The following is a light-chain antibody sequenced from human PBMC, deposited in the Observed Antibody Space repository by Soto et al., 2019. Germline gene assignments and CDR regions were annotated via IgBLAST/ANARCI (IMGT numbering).Light chain of an antibody. CDR1: SSNIGDNY. Sequence: QSVLTQPPSVSAAPGQTVTISCSGGSSNIGDNYISWYQQLPGTAPKLLIYDNEKRPSGIPDRFSGSKSGTSGTLDITGLQTGDEADYYCGTWDSSLSVGVFGGGTKLTVL. CDR3: GTWDSSLSVGV. CDR2: DNE. V-gene: IGLV1-51*01. J-gene: IGLJ3*02.